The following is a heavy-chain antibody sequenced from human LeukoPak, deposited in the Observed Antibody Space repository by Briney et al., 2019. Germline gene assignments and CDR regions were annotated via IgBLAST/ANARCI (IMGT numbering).Heavy chain of an antibody. CDR2: TKPDGTAE. V-gene: IGHV3-7*01. CDR3: ARDGGLHTNFDY. CDR1: GFTFSRYY. Sequence: PGGSLRLSCAASGFTFSRYYMSWVRQAPGKGLEWVANTKPDGTAEYYADSVRGRFTTSRDNANNFLYLQMNSLRGEDTAVYYCARDGGLHTNFDYWGQGTLVTVSS. D-gene: IGHD2-15*01. J-gene: IGHJ4*02.